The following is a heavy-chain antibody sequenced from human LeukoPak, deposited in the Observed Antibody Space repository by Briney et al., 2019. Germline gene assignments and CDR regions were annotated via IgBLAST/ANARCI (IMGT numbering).Heavy chain of an antibody. CDR3: ARVREEYYDYVWGSYRYTGSGGTSHFDY. CDR2: IYYSGST. CDR1: GGSISSSSYY. J-gene: IGHJ4*02. D-gene: IGHD3-16*02. Sequence: PSETLSLTCTVSGGSISSSSYYWGWIRQPPGKGLEWIGSIYYSGSTYYNPSLKSRVTISVDTSKNQFSLKLSSVTAADTAVYYCARVREEYYDYVWGSYRYTGSGGTSHFDYWGQGTLVTVSS. V-gene: IGHV4-39*07.